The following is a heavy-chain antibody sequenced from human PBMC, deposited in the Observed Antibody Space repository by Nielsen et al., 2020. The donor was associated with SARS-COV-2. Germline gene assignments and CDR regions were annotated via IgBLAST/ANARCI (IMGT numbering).Heavy chain of an antibody. Sequence: GSLRLSCAVYGGSFSGYYWSWIRQPPGKGLEWIGEINHSGSTNYNPSLKSRVTISVDTSKNQFSLKLSSVTAADTAVYYCARAVRSCSGGSCYSSGPRGYYFDYWGQGTLVTVSS. CDR2: INHSGST. J-gene: IGHJ4*02. CDR1: GGSFSGYY. V-gene: IGHV4-34*01. D-gene: IGHD2-15*01. CDR3: ARAVRSCSGGSCYSSGPRGYYFDY.